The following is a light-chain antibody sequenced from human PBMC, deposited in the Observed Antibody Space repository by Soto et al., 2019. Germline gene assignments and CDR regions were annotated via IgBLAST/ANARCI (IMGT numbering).Light chain of an antibody. CDR1: SSDVGGYNY. V-gene: IGLV2-11*01. J-gene: IGLJ1*01. Sequence: QSARTQPRSVSVSPGQSVTIPCTGTSSDVGGYNYVSWYQRHAGKGPKLIIYDVSERPSGVPDRFSASKSGNTASLTISGLQAEDEADYYCSSYAGNYVYVFGSGTKVTVL. CDR3: SSYAGNYVYV. CDR2: DVS.